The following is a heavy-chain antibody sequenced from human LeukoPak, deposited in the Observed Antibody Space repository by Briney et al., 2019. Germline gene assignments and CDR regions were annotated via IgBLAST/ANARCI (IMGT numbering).Heavy chain of an antibody. D-gene: IGHD3-16*02. Sequence: GASVKVSCKASGYTFISYGISWVRQAPGQGLEWMGWISTYNSNTNYAQKLQGRVTMTTDTSTSTAYMELSSLRSEGTAVYYCARSSTLYRYGWFDPWGQGTLVTVSS. V-gene: IGHV1-18*01. CDR1: GYTFISYG. J-gene: IGHJ5*02. CDR3: ARSSTLYRYGWFDP. CDR2: ISTYNSNT.